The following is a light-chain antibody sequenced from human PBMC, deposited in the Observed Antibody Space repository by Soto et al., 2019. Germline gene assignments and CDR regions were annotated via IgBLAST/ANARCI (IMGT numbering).Light chain of an antibody. CDR3: SSYTSSSVDV. CDR1: SSDVGGYEY. Sequence: QSALTQPASVSGSPGQSITISCTGTSSDVGGYEYVSWYQQFPGKAPKLLIFDVSNRPSGVSDRFSGSKSGNTASLTISGLQAEDEAEYHCSSYTSSSVDVFGTGTKVTVL. CDR2: DVS. J-gene: IGLJ1*01. V-gene: IGLV2-14*03.